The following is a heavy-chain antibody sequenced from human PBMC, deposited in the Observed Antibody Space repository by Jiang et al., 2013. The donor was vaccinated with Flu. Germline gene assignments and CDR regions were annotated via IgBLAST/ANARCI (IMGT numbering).Heavy chain of an antibody. CDR2: ISYDGSNK. V-gene: IGHV3-30*18. J-gene: IGHJ6*02. CDR3: AKGTSIMITSGGDYGMDV. D-gene: IGHD3-16*01. Sequence: PGKGRGVVAVISYDGSNKYYADSVKGRFTISRDNSKNTLYLQMNSLRAEDTAVYYCAKGTSIMITSGGDYGMDVWGQGTTVTVSS.